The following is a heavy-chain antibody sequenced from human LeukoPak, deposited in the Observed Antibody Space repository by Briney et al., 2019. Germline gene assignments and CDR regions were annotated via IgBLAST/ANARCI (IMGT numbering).Heavy chain of an antibody. CDR3: ATGRYCSGGSCYLDY. J-gene: IGHJ4*02. CDR1: GYTFTDYY. D-gene: IGHD2-15*01. Sequence: ASVKISCKVSGYTFTDYYMHWVQRAPGKGLEWMGLVDPEDGETIYAEKFQGRVTITADTSTDTAYMELSSLRSEDTAVYYCATGRYCSGGSCYLDYWGQGTLVTVSS. V-gene: IGHV1-69-2*01. CDR2: VDPEDGET.